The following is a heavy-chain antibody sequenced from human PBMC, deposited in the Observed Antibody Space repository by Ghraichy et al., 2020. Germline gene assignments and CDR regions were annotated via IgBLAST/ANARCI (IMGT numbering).Heavy chain of an antibody. J-gene: IGHJ5*02. CDR1: GGSISSSSYY. D-gene: IGHD3-10*01. CDR2: IYYSGST. V-gene: IGHV4-39*07. Sequence: SETLSLTCTVSGGSISSSSYYWGWIRQPPGKGLEWIGSIYYSGSTYYNPSLKSRVTISVDTSKNQFSLKLSSVTAADTAVYYCAREPLLTQDRGEDWFDPWGQGTLVTVSS. CDR3: AREPLLTQDRGEDWFDP.